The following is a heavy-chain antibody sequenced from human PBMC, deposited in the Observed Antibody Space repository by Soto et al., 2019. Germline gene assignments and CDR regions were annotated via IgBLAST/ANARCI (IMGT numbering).Heavy chain of an antibody. D-gene: IGHD4-17*01. Sequence: SETLSLTCAVYGGSLSGYSWSWIRQPPPEGLEWIGQVNHSGSTNYNPSLKSRVTMSVDTSKNQFSLKLSSVTAADTAVYYCARDPPIYGGYGMDVWGQGTTVTVSS. CDR2: VNHSGST. CDR3: ARDPPIYGGYGMDV. J-gene: IGHJ6*02. CDR1: GGSLSGYS. V-gene: IGHV4-34*01.